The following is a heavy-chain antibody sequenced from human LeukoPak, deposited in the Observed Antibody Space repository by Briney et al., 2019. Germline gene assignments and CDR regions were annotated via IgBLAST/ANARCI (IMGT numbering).Heavy chain of an antibody. V-gene: IGHV4-59*01. Sequence: SATLYLSCTASGCSISRYYWSWIRQPPGKGLEWLGYIYYSGSTNYNPSLKSRVTILVSTSKNQFALMLSSVTAADTAVYYCARGRPAQDPRDFFFDYWGQGTLVTVS. CDR3: ARGRPAQDPRDFFFDY. D-gene: IGHD2-2*01. CDR1: GCSISRYY. CDR2: IYYSGST. J-gene: IGHJ4*02.